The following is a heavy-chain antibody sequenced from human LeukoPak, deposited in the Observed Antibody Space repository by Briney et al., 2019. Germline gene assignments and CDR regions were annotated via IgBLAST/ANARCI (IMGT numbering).Heavy chain of an antibody. D-gene: IGHD5-18*01. CDR2: TSPSTDYR. J-gene: IGHJ6*02. CDR1: GFTFSDYY. V-gene: IGHV3-11*05. Sequence: GGSLRLSCAASGFTFSDYYMSWIRQAPGKGLEWVAYTSPSTDYRNYAPSVRGRSTISRDNAKISLSLEMNSLRAEDTAVYYCAREFVDTAMGASYSYYYYGMDVWGQGTTVTVSS. CDR3: AREFVDTAMGASYSYYYYGMDV.